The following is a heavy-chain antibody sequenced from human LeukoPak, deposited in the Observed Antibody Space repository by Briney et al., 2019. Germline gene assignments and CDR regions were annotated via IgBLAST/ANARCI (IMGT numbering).Heavy chain of an antibody. V-gene: IGHV3-30-3*01. CDR2: ISYDGSNK. D-gene: IGHD6-19*01. CDR1: GLTFSSYA. Sequence: GGALRLSCAASGLTFSSYAMHWVRQAPGKGLEGVAVISYDGSNKYYADAVKGRFTISRDNSKNTLYLQMNSLRAEDTAVYYCARDLSGYFDYWGQGTLVTVSS. CDR3: ARDLSGYFDY. J-gene: IGHJ4*02.